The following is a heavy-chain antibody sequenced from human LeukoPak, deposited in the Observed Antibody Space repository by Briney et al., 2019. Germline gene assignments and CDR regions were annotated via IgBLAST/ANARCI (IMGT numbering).Heavy chain of an antibody. CDR1: GFTFSDYY. Sequence: PGGSLRLSCAASGFTFSDYYMTWIRQAPGKGLEWVSYISSSGSTIYYADSVKGRFTISRDNAKNSLYLQMNSLRAEDTAVYHCARAPRFRLVGVPKGPFDPWGQGTLVTVSS. CDR3: ARAPRFRLVGVPKGPFDP. CDR2: ISSSGSTI. V-gene: IGHV3-11*01. D-gene: IGHD3-10*01. J-gene: IGHJ5*02.